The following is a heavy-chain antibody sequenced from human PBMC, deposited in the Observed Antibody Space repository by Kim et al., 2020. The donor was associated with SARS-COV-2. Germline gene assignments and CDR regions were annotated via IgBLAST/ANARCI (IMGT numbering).Heavy chain of an antibody. CDR2: INHSGRT. CDR1: GGSFSGYY. Sequence: SESLSLTCAVYGGSFSGYYWSWIRQPPGKWLEWIGEINHSGRTNYNPSLKSRVTISVDNSQNQFSLKLTSVTASDTAVYYCARRLSNTSGWGSHYCDLWG. V-gene: IGHV4-34*01. D-gene: IGHD3-10*01. J-gene: IGHJ2*01. CDR3: ARRLSNTSGWGSHYCDL.